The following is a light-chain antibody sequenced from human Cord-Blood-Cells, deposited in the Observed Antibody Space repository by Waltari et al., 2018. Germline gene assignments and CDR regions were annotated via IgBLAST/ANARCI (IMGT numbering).Light chain of an antibody. J-gene: IGKJ4*01. V-gene: IGKV1-39*01. CDR3: QQSYS. CDR1: QSISSY. Sequence: DIQMTQSPSSLSASVRDRVTITCRASQSISSYLNWYQQKPGKAPKLLIYAASSLQSGVPSRFSGSGSGTDFTLTISSLQPEDFATYYCQQSYSFGGGTKVEIK. CDR2: AAS.